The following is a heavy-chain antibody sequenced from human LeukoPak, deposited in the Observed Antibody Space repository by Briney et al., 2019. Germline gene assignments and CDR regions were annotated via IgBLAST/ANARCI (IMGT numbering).Heavy chain of an antibody. D-gene: IGHD3-22*01. J-gene: IGHJ4*02. CDR2: ISGSGGST. CDR3: AKDGLYYYDSSGYHDY. Sequence: GSLRLSCAXSGFTFSSYAMSWVRQAPGKGLEWVSAISGSGGSTYYADSVKGRFTISRDNSKNTLYLQMNSLRAEDTAVYYCAKDGLYYYDSSGYHDYWGQGTLVTVSS. CDR1: GFTFSSYA. V-gene: IGHV3-23*01.